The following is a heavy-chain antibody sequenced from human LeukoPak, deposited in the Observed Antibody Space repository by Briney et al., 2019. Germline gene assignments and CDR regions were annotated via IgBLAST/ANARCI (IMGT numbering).Heavy chain of an antibody. CDR1: GYTFTSYG. CDR2: ITAYNDNT. CDR3: ARALLWFGEPSHIDY. V-gene: IGHV1-18*01. D-gene: IGHD3-10*01. J-gene: IGHJ4*02. Sequence: APVKVSCKASGYTFTSYGISWVRQAPGQGLEWMGWITAYNDNTNYAQKLQGRVTMTTDTSTSTAYMELRSLRSDDTAVYYCARALLWFGEPSHIDYWGQGTLVTASS.